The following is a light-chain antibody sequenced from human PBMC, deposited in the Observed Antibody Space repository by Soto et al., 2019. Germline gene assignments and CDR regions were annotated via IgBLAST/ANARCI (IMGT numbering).Light chain of an antibody. V-gene: IGKV3D-20*02. J-gene: IGKJ4*01. CDR3: QQRSNWPPT. Sequence: EIVLTQSPGTLSLSPGERATLSCRASQSVSSSYLAWYQQKPGQAPRLLIYGASSRATGIPDRFSGSGSGTDFTLTISRLGPEDFAVYYCQQRSNWPPTFGGGTKVDI. CDR1: QSVSSSY. CDR2: GAS.